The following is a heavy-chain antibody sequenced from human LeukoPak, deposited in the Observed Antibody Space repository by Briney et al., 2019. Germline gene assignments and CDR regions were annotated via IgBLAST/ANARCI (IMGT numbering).Heavy chain of an antibody. CDR1: GFAFSNYA. J-gene: IGHJ4*02. CDR3: ARDGSGNFDY. Sequence: GGSLRLSCAASGFAFSNYAMSWVRQAPGKGLEWLSAISGDGGSTYHADSVKGRFTISRDNAKNSLYLQMNSLRAEDTAVYYCARDGSGNFDYWGQGTLVTVSS. CDR2: ISGDGGST. V-gene: IGHV3-23*01. D-gene: IGHD3-10*01.